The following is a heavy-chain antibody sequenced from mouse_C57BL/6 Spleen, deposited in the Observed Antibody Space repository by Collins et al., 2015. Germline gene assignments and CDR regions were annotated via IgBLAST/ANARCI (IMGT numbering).Heavy chain of an antibody. D-gene: IGHD1-1*01. CDR2: ISGGGGNT. Sequence: EVMLVESGGGLVKPGGSLKLSCAASGFTFSSYTMSWVRQTPEKRLEWVATISGGGGNTYYPDSVKGRFTISRDNAKNTLYLQMSSLRSEDTALYYCARPLYGSSYWYFDVWGTGTTVTVSS. V-gene: IGHV5-9*01. CDR1: GFTFSSYT. CDR3: ARPLYGSSYWYFDV. J-gene: IGHJ1*03.